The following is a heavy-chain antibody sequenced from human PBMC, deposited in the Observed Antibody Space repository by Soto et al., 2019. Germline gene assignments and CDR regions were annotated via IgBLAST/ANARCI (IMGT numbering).Heavy chain of an antibody. CDR1: GFTLRSYA. CDR3: ARDRRYCSSTTCYGTYYYYYGMDV. CDR2: ISYDGSNK. J-gene: IGHJ6*02. V-gene: IGHV3-30-3*01. D-gene: IGHD2-2*01. Sequence: PGGSLRLSCRISGFTLRSYAMHWVRQAPGKGLEWVAVISYDGSNKYYADSVNGRFTISRDNSKNMLYLHMNSLRAEDTAVYYCARDRRYCSSTTCYGTYYYYYGMDVWGQGTTVTVSS.